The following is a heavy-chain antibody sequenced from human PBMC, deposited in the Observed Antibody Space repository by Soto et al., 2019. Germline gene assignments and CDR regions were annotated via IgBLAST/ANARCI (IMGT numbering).Heavy chain of an antibody. D-gene: IGHD1-26*01. V-gene: IGHV4-59*08. CDR1: GDSINSYY. CDR2: VSHIWGS. Sequence: QVLLQESGPGLVKPSETLSLSCTVSGDSINSYYWSWIRQPPGKEMEWIGYVSHIWGSAYNPSHQSRVAITLATSNSQFTLELNPVIATDTAVDYCARQGYGELHGLVDVWGQGTTVTVSS. CDR3: ARQGYGELHGLVDV. J-gene: IGHJ6*02.